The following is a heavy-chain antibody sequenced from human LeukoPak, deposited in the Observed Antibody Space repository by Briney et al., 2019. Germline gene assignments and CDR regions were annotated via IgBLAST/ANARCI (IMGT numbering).Heavy chain of an antibody. CDR3: AKDLRRGYSYGFFDY. CDR1: GFTFDDYA. CDR2: ISWDGGST. V-gene: IGHV3-43*01. D-gene: IGHD5-18*01. J-gene: IGHJ4*02. Sequence: GGSLRLSCAASGFTFDDYAMHWVRQAPGKGLEWVSLISWDGGSTYYADSVKGRFTISRDNSKNSLYLQMNSLRTEDTALYYCAKDLRRGYSYGFFDYWGQGTLVTVSP.